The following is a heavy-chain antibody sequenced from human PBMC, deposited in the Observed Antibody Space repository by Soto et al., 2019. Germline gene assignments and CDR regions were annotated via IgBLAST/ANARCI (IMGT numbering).Heavy chain of an antibody. CDR2: ISTTSNTI. CDR3: PRRSYFDY. Sequence: GGSLRLSCAASGFSFSDYSMSWFRQAPGKGLEWVSYISTTSNTIYYADSVKGRFTISRDNAENSLYLQMNSLRAEDTAIYYCPRRSYFDYWGQGTLVTVSS. J-gene: IGHJ4*02. CDR1: GFSFSDYS. V-gene: IGHV3-11*01.